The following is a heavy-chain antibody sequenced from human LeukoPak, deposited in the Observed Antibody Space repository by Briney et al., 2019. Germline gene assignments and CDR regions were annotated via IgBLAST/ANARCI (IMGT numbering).Heavy chain of an antibody. Sequence: GGSLRLSCAASGFNVSGNYMSWVRQAPGKGLEWVSVIYLDGTTYYADSVKGRFTISRDNSKNTLYLQMNSLRAEDTAVSYCAREGMKDANFDCWGQGTLVTVSS. CDR2: IYLDGTT. J-gene: IGHJ4*02. V-gene: IGHV3-53*01. CDR3: AREGMKDANFDC. CDR1: GFNVSGNY.